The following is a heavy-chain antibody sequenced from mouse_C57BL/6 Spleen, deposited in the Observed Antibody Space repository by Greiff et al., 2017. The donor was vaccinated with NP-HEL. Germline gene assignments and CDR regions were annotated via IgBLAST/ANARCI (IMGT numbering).Heavy chain of an antibody. CDR1: GYAFSSYW. Sequence: QVQLKESGAELVKPGASVKISCKASGYAFSSYWMNWVKQRPGKGLEWIGQIYPGDGDTNYNGKFKGKATLTADKSSSTAYMQLSSLTSEDSAVYFCARRGIYYSKGGYFDVWGTGTTVTVSS. CDR3: ARRGIYYSKGGYFDV. J-gene: IGHJ1*03. CDR2: IYPGDGDT. V-gene: IGHV1-80*01. D-gene: IGHD2-5*01.